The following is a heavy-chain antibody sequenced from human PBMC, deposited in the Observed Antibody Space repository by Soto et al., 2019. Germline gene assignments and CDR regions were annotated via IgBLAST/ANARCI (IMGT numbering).Heavy chain of an antibody. CDR3: ARARQYCSSTSCQYYFDY. J-gene: IGHJ4*02. Sequence: GASVKVSCKASGYTFTSYGIGWVRQAPGQGLEWMGWISAYNGNTNYAQKLQGRVTMTTDTSTSTAYMELRSLRSDDTAVYYCARARQYCSSTSCQYYFDYWGQGTLVTVSS. D-gene: IGHD2-2*01. CDR1: GYTFTSYG. V-gene: IGHV1-18*01. CDR2: ISAYNGNT.